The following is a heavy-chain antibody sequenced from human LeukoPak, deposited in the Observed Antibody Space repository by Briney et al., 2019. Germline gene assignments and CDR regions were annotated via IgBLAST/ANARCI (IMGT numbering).Heavy chain of an antibody. CDR1: GVSISGSSFS. V-gene: IGHV4-39*01. D-gene: IGHD2-15*01. J-gene: IGHJ4*02. CDR3: ARWIVPVVD. CDR2: IYYFGNT. Sequence: SETLSLTCTVSGVSISGSSFSWGWIRQSPGKGLEWIGSIYYFGNTYYNPSLKSRVTISVDTSKNQFSLNLRSVTAADTAAFFCARWIVPVVDWGQGILVTVSP.